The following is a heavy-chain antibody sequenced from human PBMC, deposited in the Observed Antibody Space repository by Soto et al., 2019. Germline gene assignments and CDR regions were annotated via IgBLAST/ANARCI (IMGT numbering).Heavy chain of an antibody. CDR2: IYPGDSDT. D-gene: IGHD2-21*01. Sequence: EVQLVQSGAEVKEPGESLKISCKGSGYSFTSYWIGWVRQMPGKGLEWMGIIYPGDSDTRYSPSFQGQVTISADKSISTAYLQWNSLKASDTAMYYCATRVHGDYPGKYYYAMDVWGQGTTVTVSS. CDR3: ATRVHGDYPGKYYYAMDV. J-gene: IGHJ6*02. CDR1: GYSFTSYW. V-gene: IGHV5-51*01.